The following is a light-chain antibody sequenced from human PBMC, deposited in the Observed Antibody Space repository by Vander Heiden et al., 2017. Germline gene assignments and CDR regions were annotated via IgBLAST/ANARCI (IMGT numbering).Light chain of an antibody. CDR1: QSVSSSY. V-gene: IGKV3-20*01. J-gene: IGKJ1*01. CDR3: QQYGSSPHWT. Sequence: VLTQSPGTLSLSPGERATLSCRASQSVSSSYLAWYQQKPGQAPRLLIYGASSRATGIPDRFSGSGSGTDFTLTISRLEPEDFAVYYCQQYGSSPHWTFGQGTKVEIK. CDR2: GAS.